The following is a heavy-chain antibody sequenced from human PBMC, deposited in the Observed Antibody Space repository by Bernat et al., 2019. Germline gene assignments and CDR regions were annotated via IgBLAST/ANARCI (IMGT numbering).Heavy chain of an antibody. Sequence: QITLKESGPTLLKPTQTLTLTCTFSGFSLSTYGVGVGWIRQPPGKALEWLALIYWDDDKRYSPSLKSRLTITKDTSKNRVVLTMTNMDPVDRATYYCAHRVVYGMDVWGQGITVTVSS. CDR2: IYWDDDK. D-gene: IGHD2-15*01. V-gene: IGHV2-5*02. CDR1: GFSLSTYGVG. J-gene: IGHJ6*02. CDR3: AHRVVYGMDV.